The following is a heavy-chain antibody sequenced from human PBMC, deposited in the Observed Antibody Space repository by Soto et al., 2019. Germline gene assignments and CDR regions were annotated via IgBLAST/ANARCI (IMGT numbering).Heavy chain of an antibody. CDR1: GGTFSSYA. D-gene: IGHD3-22*01. CDR3: ARDNGDSSGYYLAEYFQH. J-gene: IGHJ1*01. CDR2: IIPIFGTA. V-gene: IGHV1-69*13. Sequence: SVKVSCKASGGTFSSYAISWVRQAPGQGLEWMGGIIPIFGTANYAQKFQGRVTITADESTSTAYMELSSLRSEDTAVYYCARDNGDSSGYYLAEYFQHWGQGTLVTVSS.